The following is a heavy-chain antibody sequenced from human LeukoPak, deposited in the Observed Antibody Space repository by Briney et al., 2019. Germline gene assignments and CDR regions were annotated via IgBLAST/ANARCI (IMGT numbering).Heavy chain of an antibody. V-gene: IGHV4-59*08. Sequence: SSETLSLTCTVSGGSISSYYWSWIRQPPGKGLEWIGYIYYSGSTNYNPSLKSRVTISVDTSKNQFSLKLSSVTAADTAVYYCARHSDSSSWFDSDYYYYGIDVWGQGTTVTVSS. J-gene: IGHJ6*02. CDR3: ARHSDSSSWFDSDYYYYGIDV. D-gene: IGHD6-13*01. CDR1: GGSISSYY. CDR2: IYYSGST.